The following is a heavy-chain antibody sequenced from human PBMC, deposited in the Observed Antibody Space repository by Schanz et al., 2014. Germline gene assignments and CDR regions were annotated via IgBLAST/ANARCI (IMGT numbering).Heavy chain of an antibody. V-gene: IGHV1-2*06. J-gene: IGHJ3*02. CDR3: ARDWSPGSKNAFDI. CDR1: GYTFTGYY. Sequence: QVQLVQSGAEVKKPGASVKVSCKASGYTFTGYYMHWVRQAPGQGLEWMGRINPNTGGTNYAQSFQGRVTMTSDTSITTAYMELTRLRSDDTAVYYCARDWSPGSKNAFDIWGPGTMVTVSS. D-gene: IGHD3-10*01. CDR2: INPNTGGT.